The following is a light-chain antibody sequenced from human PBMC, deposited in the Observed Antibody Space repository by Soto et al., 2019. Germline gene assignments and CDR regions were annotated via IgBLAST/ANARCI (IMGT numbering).Light chain of an antibody. CDR2: AAS. CDR3: QQLFDSPIT. CDR1: QVISTS. J-gene: IGKJ5*01. Sequence: DIQMTQSPSTLSASFGESVTITCRASQVISTSLAWYQVKPGKAPKLLIYAASTLESGVPSRFSATVSGTEFSLTITSLQPEDFATYYCQQLFDSPITFGQGTRLEIK. V-gene: IGKV1-9*01.